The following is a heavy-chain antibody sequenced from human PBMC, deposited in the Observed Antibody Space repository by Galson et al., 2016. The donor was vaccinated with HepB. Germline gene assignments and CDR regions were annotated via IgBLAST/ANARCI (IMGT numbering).Heavy chain of an antibody. Sequence: SLRLSCAVSGFSFNSYAFSWVRQTPGKELEWVSVIYSGGDTYYADSVKGRFTISRDNSKNTLYLQMSSLRTEDTAVYFCARDPGLRNGMGGWGKGTTVTVSS. CDR2: IYSGGDT. D-gene: IGHD4-17*01. CDR3: ARDPGLRNGMGG. CDR1: GFSFNSYA. V-gene: IGHV3-66*02. J-gene: IGHJ6*04.